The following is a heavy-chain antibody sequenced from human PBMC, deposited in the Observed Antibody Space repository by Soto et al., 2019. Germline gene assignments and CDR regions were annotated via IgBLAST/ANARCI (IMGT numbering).Heavy chain of an antibody. CDR1: GVRVRSYT. V-gene: IGHV3-23*01. CDR2: ISGSGIST. Sequence: SPRLACSASGVRVRSYTMSWGRHAPGQGLERVAGISGSGISTHYADAVKGRFTVSRDNSKNTLYLQMNSLRAEDTAVYNCAKEPVGPGWYFALWDSGTLVTVSS. J-gene: IGHJ2*01. CDR3: AKEPVGPGWYFAL.